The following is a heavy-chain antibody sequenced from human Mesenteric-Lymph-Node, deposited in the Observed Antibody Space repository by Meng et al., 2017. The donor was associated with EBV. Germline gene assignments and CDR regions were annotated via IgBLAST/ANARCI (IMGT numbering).Heavy chain of an antibody. V-gene: IGHV4-30-4*01. CDR2: IYYRGST. J-gene: IGHJ4*02. Sequence: VQLRESGPGLVKPSQTLSLTCAVSGASSSSGVYYWSWIRQPPGKGLEWMGYIYYRGSTYYNPSLKSRVTISVDTSKNLLSLKVNSVTAADTAVYYCAGHDFGDYAFDYWGQGTLVTVSS. D-gene: IGHD4-17*01. CDR3: AGHDFGDYAFDY. CDR1: GASSSSGVYY.